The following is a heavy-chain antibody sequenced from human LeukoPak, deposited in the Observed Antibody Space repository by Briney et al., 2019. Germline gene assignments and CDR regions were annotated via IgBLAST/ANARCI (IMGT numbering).Heavy chain of an antibody. CDR3: AREYGEIIAAGWFDP. V-gene: IGHV3-20*04. D-gene: IGHD6-25*01. Sequence: GGSLRLSCAASGFTFDDYGMSWVRQAPGKGVEWVSGLNWNGGSTGYADSVKGRFTISRGNAKNSLYLQMNSLRAEDTAVYYCAREYGEIIAAGWFDPWGQGTLVTVSS. CDR1: GFTFDDYG. J-gene: IGHJ5*02. CDR2: LNWNGGST.